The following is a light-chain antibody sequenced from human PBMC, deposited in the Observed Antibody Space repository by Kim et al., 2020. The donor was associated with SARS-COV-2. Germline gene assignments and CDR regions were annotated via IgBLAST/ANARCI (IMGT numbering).Light chain of an antibody. Sequence: GDTVTITCRASQSIDSWLAWYQQKPGKVPKLLIYKASSLQSGVPSRFSGSGFGTEFTLTISSLQPDDFATYYCQQYNGYSGTFGQGTKLEI. V-gene: IGKV1-5*03. CDR1: QSIDSW. CDR2: KAS. J-gene: IGKJ1*01. CDR3: QQYNGYSGT.